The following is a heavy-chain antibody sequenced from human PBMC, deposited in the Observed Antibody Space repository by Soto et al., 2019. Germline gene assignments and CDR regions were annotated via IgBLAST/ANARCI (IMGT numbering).Heavy chain of an antibody. CDR3: ARKDYYGAGIYYFDH. Sequence: ASVKVSCKASGYTSTAYPMHWVRQAPGQRLEWMGWINVANGDTGYSQKFQGRVTVTRDTSASTVYMELSSLTSEDTAVYYCARKDYYGAGIYYFDHWGHGTLVIVTS. CDR2: INVANGDT. J-gene: IGHJ4*01. CDR1: GYTSTAYP. D-gene: IGHD3-10*01. V-gene: IGHV1-3*01.